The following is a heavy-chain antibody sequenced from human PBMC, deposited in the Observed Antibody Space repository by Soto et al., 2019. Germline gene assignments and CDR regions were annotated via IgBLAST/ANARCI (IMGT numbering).Heavy chain of an antibody. V-gene: IGHV4-39*01. CDR3: ASAPDYYDSSGYPL. CDR1: GGSISSSSYY. Sequence: QLQLQESGPGLVKPSETLSLTCTVSGGSISSSSYYWGWIRQPPGKGLEWIGSIYYSGSTYYNPSLKSRVTISVDTSKNQFSLKLSSVTAADTAVYYCASAPDYYDSSGYPLWGQGTLVTVSS. D-gene: IGHD3-22*01. J-gene: IGHJ4*02. CDR2: IYYSGST.